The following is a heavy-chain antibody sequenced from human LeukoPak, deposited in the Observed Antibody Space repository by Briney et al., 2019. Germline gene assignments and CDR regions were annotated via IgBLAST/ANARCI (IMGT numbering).Heavy chain of an antibody. CDR3: VKDRIAARLDAFDI. CDR1: GFTFSTYW. D-gene: IGHD6-6*01. CDR2: ISSTGGST. J-gene: IGHJ3*02. V-gene: IGHV3-64D*09. Sequence: PGGSLRLSCAASGFTFSTYWMHWVRQAPGKGLEYVSGISSTGGSTYYVDSVKGRFTISRDNSKNTLYLQMSSLRAEDTAVYYCVKDRIAARLDAFDIWGQGTMVTVSS.